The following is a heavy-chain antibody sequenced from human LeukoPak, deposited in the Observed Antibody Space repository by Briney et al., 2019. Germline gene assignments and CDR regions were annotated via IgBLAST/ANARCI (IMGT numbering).Heavy chain of an antibody. D-gene: IGHD1-7*01. CDR3: ARERWNFPDC. V-gene: IGHV4-4*07. Sequence: SETLSLTCSVSGDSISGYYWSWIRQPAGKGLEWIGRIYTSGSTNYNPSLKSRVTISVDTSKNQFSLKLNSVTAADTAVYYCARERWNFPDCWGQGTLVTVSS. CDR2: IYTSGST. J-gene: IGHJ4*02. CDR1: GDSISGYY.